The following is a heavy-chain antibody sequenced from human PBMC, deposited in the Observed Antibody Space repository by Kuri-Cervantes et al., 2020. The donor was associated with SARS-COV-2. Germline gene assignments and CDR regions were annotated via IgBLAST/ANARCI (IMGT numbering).Heavy chain of an antibody. D-gene: IGHD2-2*01. J-gene: IGHJ4*02. V-gene: IGHV4-39*01. Sequence: SETLSLTCTVSGGSISSYYWGWIRQPPGKGLEWIGSIYYSGSTYYNPSLKSRVTISVDTSKNQFSLKLSSVTAADTAVYYCARQEIHSIVVVPAAIDYWGQGTLVTVSS. CDR3: ARQEIHSIVVVPAAIDY. CDR2: IYYSGST. CDR1: GGSISSYY.